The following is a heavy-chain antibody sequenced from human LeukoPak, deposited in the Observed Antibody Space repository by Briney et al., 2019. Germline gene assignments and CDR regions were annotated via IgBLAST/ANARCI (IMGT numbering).Heavy chain of an antibody. CDR2: IYTSGST. Sequence: SETLSLTCTVSGASISSSSYYWSWIRQPAGKGLEWIGRIYTSGSTNYNPSLKSRVTMSVDTSKNQFSLKLSSVTAADTAVYYCARDNNYYGSGSYHDYWGQGTLVTVSS. CDR1: GASISSSSYY. CDR3: ARDNNYYGSGSYHDY. D-gene: IGHD3-10*01. V-gene: IGHV4-61*02. J-gene: IGHJ4*02.